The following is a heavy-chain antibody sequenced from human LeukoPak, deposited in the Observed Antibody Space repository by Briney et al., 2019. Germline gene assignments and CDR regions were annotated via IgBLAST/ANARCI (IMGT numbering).Heavy chain of an antibody. D-gene: IGHD5-24*01. J-gene: IGHJ4*02. Sequence: GASVKVSCKASGYTFTGYYMHWVRQAPGQGLEWMGWINPNSGGTNYAQKFQGRVTMTRDTSISTAYMEVSRLTSDDTAVYYCARDYVGMSTIRDFGYWGQGTLVTVSS. CDR3: ARDYVGMSTIRDFGY. V-gene: IGHV1-2*02. CDR2: INPNSGGT. CDR1: GYTFTGYY.